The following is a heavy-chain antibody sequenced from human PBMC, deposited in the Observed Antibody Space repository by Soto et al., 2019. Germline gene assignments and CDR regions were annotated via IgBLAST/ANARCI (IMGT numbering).Heavy chain of an antibody. CDR2: INHSGNT. D-gene: IGHD3-9*01. CDR1: GGSLSGYY. V-gene: IGHV4-34*01. J-gene: IGHJ4*02. CDR3: ARHSSLARYFDY. Sequence: QVQLQQWGAGLLKPSETLSLTCAVYGGSLSGYYWSWIRQPPGKGLEWLGEINHSGNTNYNPSLKSRVTISVDTSKSQFSLKLSSLTAADTALYYCARHSSLARYFDYWGQGTLVTVSS.